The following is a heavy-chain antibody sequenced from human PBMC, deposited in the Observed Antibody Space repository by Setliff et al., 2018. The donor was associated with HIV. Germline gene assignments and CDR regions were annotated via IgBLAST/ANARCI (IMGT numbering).Heavy chain of an antibody. CDR1: GFTFSTYG. CDR2: ISSSGFPI. D-gene: IGHD2-2*01. CDR3: TKVGYCSSASCYASDY. J-gene: IGHJ4*02. Sequence: PGGSLRLSCEASGFTFSTYGMNWVRHAPGKGLEWVAQISSSGFPIYYADSVRGRFTASRDNGKNSLFLQMNSLKTEDTAVYYCTKVGYCSSASCYASDYWGQGTLVTVSS. V-gene: IGHV3-48*01.